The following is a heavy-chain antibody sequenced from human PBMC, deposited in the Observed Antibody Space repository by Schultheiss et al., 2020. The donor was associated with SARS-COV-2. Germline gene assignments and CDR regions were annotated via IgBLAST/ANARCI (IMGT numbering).Heavy chain of an antibody. Sequence: SETLSLTCAVSGGSISSSNWWSWVRQPPGKGLEWIGEIYHSGSTNYNPSLKSRVTISVDRSKNQFSLKLSSVTAADTAVYYCARGEQYCSSTSCYGDWFDPWGQGTLVTVSS. V-gene: IGHV4-4*02. CDR2: IYHSGST. CDR1: GGSISSSNW. CDR3: ARGEQYCSSTSCYGDWFDP. J-gene: IGHJ5*02. D-gene: IGHD2-2*01.